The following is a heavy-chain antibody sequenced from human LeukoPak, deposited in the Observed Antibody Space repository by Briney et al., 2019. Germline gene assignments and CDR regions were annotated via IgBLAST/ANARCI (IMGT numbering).Heavy chain of an antibody. D-gene: IGHD3-22*01. CDR1: GGTFSSYA. V-gene: IGHV1-69*13. CDR2: IIPIFGTA. J-gene: IGHJ3*02. Sequence: SVKVSCKASGGTFSSYAISWVRQAPGQGLEWMGGIIPIFGTANYAQKFQGRVTITADESTSTAYMELSSLRSKDTAVYYCARDHVDYYDSSGPHAFDIWGQGTMVTVSS. CDR3: ARDHVDYYDSSGPHAFDI.